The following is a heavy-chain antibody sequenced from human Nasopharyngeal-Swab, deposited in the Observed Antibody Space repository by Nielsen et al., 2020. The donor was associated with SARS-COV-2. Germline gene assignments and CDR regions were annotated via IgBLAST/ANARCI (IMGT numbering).Heavy chain of an antibody. D-gene: IGHD1-7*01. Sequence: ASVKVSCKASGYTFTSYDISWVRQAPGQGLEWMGWISAYNGNTNYAQKLQGRVTMTTDTSTSTAYMELRSLRSDDTAVYYCARDRRTTYYYYGMDVWGQGTTVTVSS. CDR3: ARDRRTTYYYYGMDV. V-gene: IGHV1-18*01. J-gene: IGHJ6*02. CDR1: GYTFTSYD. CDR2: ISAYNGNT.